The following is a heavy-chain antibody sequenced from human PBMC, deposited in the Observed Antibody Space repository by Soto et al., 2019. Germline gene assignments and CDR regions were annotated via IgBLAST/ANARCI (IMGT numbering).Heavy chain of an antibody. CDR1: GFICSSYD. CDR3: AKATATGGGAFDI. V-gene: IGHV3-23*01. Sequence: GGSLRLSCTVSGFICSSYDMSWVRQAPGKGLEWVSTILVSDSTHYEDSVRGRFTISRDRSRNTVYMQMNSLTAGDTAVYYCAKATATGGGAFDIRGQGTMVTV. CDR2: ILVSDST. J-gene: IGHJ3*02. D-gene: IGHD2-8*02.